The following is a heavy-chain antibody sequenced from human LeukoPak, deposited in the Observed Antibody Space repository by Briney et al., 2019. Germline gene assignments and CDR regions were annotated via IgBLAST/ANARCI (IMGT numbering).Heavy chain of an antibody. Sequence: SETLSLTCAVSGGSISSGGYYWSWIRQPPGKGLEWIGEINHSGSTNYNPSLKSRVTISVDTSKNQFSLKLSSVTAADTAVYYCARGPFLNYGDYAFDYWGQGTLVTVSS. CDR2: INHSGST. CDR1: GGSISSGGYY. V-gene: IGHV4-34*01. CDR3: ARGPFLNYGDYAFDY. J-gene: IGHJ4*02. D-gene: IGHD4-17*01.